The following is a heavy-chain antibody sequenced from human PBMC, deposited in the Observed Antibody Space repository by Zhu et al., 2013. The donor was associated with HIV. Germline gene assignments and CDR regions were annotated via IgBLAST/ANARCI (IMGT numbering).Heavy chain of an antibody. V-gene: IGHV1-69*01. CDR2: IIPISGTT. D-gene: IGHD3-22*01. Sequence: QVQLVQSGAEVKKPGSSVKVSCKASGGSFSSYSIGWVRQAPGQGLEWMGGIIPISGTTNQAQNFQGRVTITADESTSTAYMELSSLRSEDTAVYYCARGEGSDNTGYWVYWGQGTLVTVSS. CDR3: ARGEGSDNTGYWVY. CDR1: GGSFSSYS. J-gene: IGHJ4*02.